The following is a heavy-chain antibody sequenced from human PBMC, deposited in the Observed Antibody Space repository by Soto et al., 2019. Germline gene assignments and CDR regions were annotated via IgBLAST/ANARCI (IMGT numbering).Heavy chain of an antibody. Sequence: QVQLVESGGGVVQPGRSLRLSCAASGFTFSSYAMHWVRQAPGKGLEWVAVIWYDGSNQYYADSVKGRFTISRDNSKNSMFLQMNSLRAEDPAVYYRAREDTVGAIDYYYYGMDVWGRGTTVTVSS. V-gene: IGHV3-33*08. CDR2: IWYDGSNQ. CDR1: GFTFSSYA. J-gene: IGHJ6*02. D-gene: IGHD1-26*01. CDR3: AREDTVGAIDYYYYGMDV.